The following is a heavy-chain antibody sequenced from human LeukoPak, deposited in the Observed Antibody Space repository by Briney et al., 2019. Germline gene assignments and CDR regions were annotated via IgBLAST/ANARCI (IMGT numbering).Heavy chain of an antibody. Sequence: GGSLRLSCAVSGFTFSSYVMSWVRQAPGKGLEWVSTISGGGGSTYYADSVKGRFTISRDNSKDTLYLQMNSLRVEDTAIYYCAKVGWCSTSSCHRYYGMDLWGQGTTVTVSS. V-gene: IGHV3-23*01. D-gene: IGHD2-2*02. CDR3: AKVGWCSTSSCHRYYGMDL. CDR1: GFTFSSYV. CDR2: ISGGGGST. J-gene: IGHJ6*02.